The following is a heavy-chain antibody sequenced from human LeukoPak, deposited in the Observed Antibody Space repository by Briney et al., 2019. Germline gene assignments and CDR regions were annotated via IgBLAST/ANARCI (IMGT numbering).Heavy chain of an antibody. CDR3: ARIPPYGDYADY. J-gene: IGHJ4*02. Sequence: SETLSLTCAVYGGSFSGYYWSWIRQPPGKGLEWIGYIYTSGSTNYNPSLKSRVTISVDTSKNQFSLKLSSVTAADTAVYYCARIPPYGDYADYWGQGTLVTVSS. CDR2: IYTSGST. V-gene: IGHV4-4*09. D-gene: IGHD4-17*01. CDR1: GGSFSGYY.